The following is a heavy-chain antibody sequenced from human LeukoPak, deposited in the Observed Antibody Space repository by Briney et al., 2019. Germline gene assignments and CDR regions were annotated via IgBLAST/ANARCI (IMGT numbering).Heavy chain of an antibody. Sequence: ASVKLSCKASGYTFTGYYMNWVRQAPGQGLERMGWTNPNSGGTNYAQKFQGRVTMTRDTSISTAYMELSRLRSDDTAVYYCARAVDTAMVDFDYWGQGTLVTVSS. CDR2: TNPNSGGT. D-gene: IGHD5-18*01. CDR3: ARAVDTAMVDFDY. J-gene: IGHJ4*02. V-gene: IGHV1-2*02. CDR1: GYTFTGYY.